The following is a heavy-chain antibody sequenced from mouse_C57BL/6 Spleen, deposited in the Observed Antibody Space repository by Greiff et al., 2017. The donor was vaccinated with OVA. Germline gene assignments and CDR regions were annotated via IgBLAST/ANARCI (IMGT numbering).Heavy chain of an antibody. CDR2: IDPSDSYT. Sequence: QVQLQQPGAELVKPGASVKLSCKASGYTFTSYWMQWVKQRPGQGLEWIGEIDPSDSYTNYNQKFKGKATLTVDTSSSTAYMQLSSLTSEDSAVYYCAREETVVANFDDWGQGTTLTVSS. CDR3: AREETVVANFDD. D-gene: IGHD1-1*01. J-gene: IGHJ2*01. V-gene: IGHV1-50*01. CDR1: GYTFTSYW.